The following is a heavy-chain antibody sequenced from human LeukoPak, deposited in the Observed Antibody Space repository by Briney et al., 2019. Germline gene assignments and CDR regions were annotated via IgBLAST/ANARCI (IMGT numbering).Heavy chain of an antibody. V-gene: IGHV3-30*02. D-gene: IGHD3-3*01. J-gene: IGHJ4*02. CDR1: GFPFSSYG. CDR2: IRYDGINE. Sequence: GGSLRLSCAASGFPFSSYGMHWVRQAPGKGLEWVAYIRYDGINEYYADSVKGRFTISRDISKKTLYPQMNSLRAEDTAVYYCTKDWGVFGVAYSLDHWGQGTLVTVSS. CDR3: TKDWGVFGVAYSLDH.